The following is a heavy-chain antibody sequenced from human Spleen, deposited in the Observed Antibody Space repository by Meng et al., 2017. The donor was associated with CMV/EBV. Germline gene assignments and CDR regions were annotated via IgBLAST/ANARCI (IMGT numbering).Heavy chain of an antibody. D-gene: IGHD2-2*01. CDR1: FRGYG. CDR2: ITPLFGTV. V-gene: IGHV1-69*05. Sequence: FRGYGLSWVRQAPGQGLVWVGGITPLFGTVNYAQRLQGRVTITTDESTGTAYMELRSLRSEDTAVYYCARVPLGGYCRTTACHALDIWGQGTMVTVSS. J-gene: IGHJ3*02. CDR3: ARVPLGGYCRTTACHALDI.